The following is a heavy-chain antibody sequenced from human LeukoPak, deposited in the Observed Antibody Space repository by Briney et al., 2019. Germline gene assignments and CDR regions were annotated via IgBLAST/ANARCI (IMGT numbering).Heavy chain of an antibody. Sequence: QSGGSLRLSCAASGFTFTNYWMHWVRQAPGERLMWVSRLNSDWSSTSYEDSVKGRFTISRDNAQNTLYLQMNSLRAEDTAVYYCARADTSGYAVFDYWGQGALVTVSS. CDR1: GFTFTNYW. CDR3: ARADTSGYAVFDY. J-gene: IGHJ4*02. V-gene: IGHV3-74*01. CDR2: LNSDWSST. D-gene: IGHD3-22*01.